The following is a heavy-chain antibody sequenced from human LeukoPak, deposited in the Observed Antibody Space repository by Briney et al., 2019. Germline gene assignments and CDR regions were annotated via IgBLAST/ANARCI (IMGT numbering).Heavy chain of an antibody. CDR1: GGSIGTGSYH. V-gene: IGHV4-61*02. CDR3: ARGPRGGFDYYYYYYMDV. CDR2: IYTSGST. D-gene: IGHD3-16*01. Sequence: SETLSLTCSVSGGSIGTGSYHWSWIRQPAGKGLEWIGRIYTSGSTNYNPSLKSRVTISVDTSKNQFSLKLRSVTAADTAVYYCARGPRGGFDYYYYYYMDVWGKGTTVTISS. J-gene: IGHJ6*03.